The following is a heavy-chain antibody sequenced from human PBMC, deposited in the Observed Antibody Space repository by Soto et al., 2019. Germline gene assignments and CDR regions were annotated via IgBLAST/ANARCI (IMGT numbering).Heavy chain of an antibody. CDR2: MSHSGGT. Sequence: SETLSLTCAVYGGFVSSGSYYWSWIRQPPGKGQEWIGEMSHSGGTHFNPSLKSRVTISVDTSKNQFSLKMSSVTAADTALYYCARVERGTATTVVDAFDIWGPGTMVTVSS. CDR3: ARVERGTATTVVDAFDI. D-gene: IGHD1-1*01. J-gene: IGHJ3*02. CDR1: GGFVSSGSYY. V-gene: IGHV4-61*01.